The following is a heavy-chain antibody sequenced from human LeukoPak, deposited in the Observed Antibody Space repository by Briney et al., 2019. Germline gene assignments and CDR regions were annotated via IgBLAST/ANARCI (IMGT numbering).Heavy chain of an antibody. CDR2: IWYDGSNK. V-gene: IGHV3-33*01. CDR1: GFTFSSYG. D-gene: IGHD3-16*02. Sequence: PGGSLRLSCAASGFTFSSYGMHWVRQAPGKGLEWVAVIWYDGSNKYYADSVKGRFTISRDNSKNTLYLQMNSLRAEDTAVHYCARVMITFGGVIVRSAFDIWGQGTMVTVSS. J-gene: IGHJ3*02. CDR3: ARVMITFGGVIVRSAFDI.